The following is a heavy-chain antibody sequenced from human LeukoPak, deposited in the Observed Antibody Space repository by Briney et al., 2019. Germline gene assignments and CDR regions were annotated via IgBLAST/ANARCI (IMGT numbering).Heavy chain of an antibody. Sequence: GGSLRLSCAASGFTFSSYAMSWVRQAPGKGLEWVSAISGSGGSTYYADSVKGRFTISRDNSKNTLYLQMNSLRAEDTAVYYCAKVSGGGTLIVVVITLFDYWGQGTLVTVSS. CDR1: GFTFSSYA. V-gene: IGHV3-23*01. J-gene: IGHJ4*02. CDR3: AKVSGGGTLIVVVITLFDY. CDR2: ISGSGGST. D-gene: IGHD3-22*01.